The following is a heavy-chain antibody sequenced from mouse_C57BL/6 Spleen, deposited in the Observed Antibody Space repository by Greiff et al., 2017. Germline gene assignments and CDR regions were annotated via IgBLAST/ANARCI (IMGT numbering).Heavy chain of an antibody. D-gene: IGHD2-4*01. Sequence: QVQLQQSGAELARPGASVKLSCKASGYTFTSYGISWVKQRTGQGLEWIGEIYPRSGNTYYNEKFKGKAKLTADKSASTAYMELRSLTSEDSAVYFRAGKDDEDYDVYYAMGYWGQGTSVTVSS. V-gene: IGHV1-81*01. CDR2: IYPRSGNT. J-gene: IGHJ4*01. CDR1: GYTFTSYG. CDR3: AGKDDEDYDVYYAMGY.